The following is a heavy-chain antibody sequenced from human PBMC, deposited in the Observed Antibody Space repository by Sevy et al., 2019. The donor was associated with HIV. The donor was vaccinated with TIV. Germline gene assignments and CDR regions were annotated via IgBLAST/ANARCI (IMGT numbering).Heavy chain of an antibody. V-gene: IGHV1-18*01. CDR1: GYTFTSYG. Sequence: ASVKVSCKASGYTFTSYGISWVRQAPGQGLEWMGWISAYNGNTNYAQKLQGRVTMTTDTSTSTAYMELRSLRSDDTAVYYCASLAAAYWNYYYMDVWGKRTTVTVSS. J-gene: IGHJ6*03. CDR2: ISAYNGNT. CDR3: ASLAAAYWNYYYMDV. D-gene: IGHD6-13*01.